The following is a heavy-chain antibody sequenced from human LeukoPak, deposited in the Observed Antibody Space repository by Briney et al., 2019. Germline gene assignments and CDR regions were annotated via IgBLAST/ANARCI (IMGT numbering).Heavy chain of an antibody. CDR2: ISDSGDST. D-gene: IGHD2-15*01. CDR3: ATPRGIVVVVAAPSFDF. V-gene: IGHV3-23*01. Sequence: GGSLRLSCAASGFTFSSYAMSWVRQAPGKGLEWVSSISDSGDSTYHADSVKGRFTVSRDNSKNTLYLLLTSLRADDTAVYYCATPRGIVVVVAAPSFDFWGQGTLVTVSS. J-gene: IGHJ4*02. CDR1: GFTFSSYA.